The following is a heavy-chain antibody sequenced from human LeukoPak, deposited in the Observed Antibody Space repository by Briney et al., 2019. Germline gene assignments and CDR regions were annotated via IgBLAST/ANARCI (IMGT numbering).Heavy chain of an antibody. J-gene: IGHJ4*02. CDR3: AKDLRGDYYDYPDY. CDR1: GFTFSSYD. V-gene: IGHV3-23*01. Sequence: GGSLRLSCAASGFTFSSYDMSWVRQAPGTGPEWVSGISGSGGTTYYADSVKGRFTISRDNSKNTLYLEMNSLRAEDTAIYYCAKDLRGDYYDYPDYWGQGTLVTVSS. CDR2: ISGSGGTT. D-gene: IGHD3-22*01.